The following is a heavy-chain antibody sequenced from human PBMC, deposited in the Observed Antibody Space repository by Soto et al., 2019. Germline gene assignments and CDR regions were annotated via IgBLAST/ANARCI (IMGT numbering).Heavy chain of an antibody. CDR3: ARGYCSGGSCSPGGMDV. V-gene: IGHV3-74*01. CDR2: INGDGSST. J-gene: IGHJ6*02. Sequence: EVQLVESGGGLVQPGGSLRLSCAASGFTFSTYWMHWVRQAPGKGLVWVSRINGDGSSTSYADSVKGRFTISRDNAKNTLYLQMNSLSAEDTAVYYCARGYCSGGSCSPGGMDVWGQGTTVTVSS. CDR1: GFTFSTYW. D-gene: IGHD2-15*01.